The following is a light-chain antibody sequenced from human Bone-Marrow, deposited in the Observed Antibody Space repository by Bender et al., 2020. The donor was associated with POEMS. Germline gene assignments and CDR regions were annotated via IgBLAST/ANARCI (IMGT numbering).Light chain of an antibody. V-gene: IGLV1-44*01. Sequence: QSVLTQPPSASGTPGQRVTISCSGGSSNIGAHAVNWYQHLPGAATKLLIDSSHRRPSEVPDRFSGSRSGTSASLAISGLQSEDEADDYCAVWDDSLNGWMFGGGTKLTVL. CDR1: SSNIGAHA. CDR3: AVWDDSLNGWM. J-gene: IGLJ3*02. CDR2: SSH.